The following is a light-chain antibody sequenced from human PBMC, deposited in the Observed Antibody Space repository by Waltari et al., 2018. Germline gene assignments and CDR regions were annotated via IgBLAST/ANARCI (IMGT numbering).Light chain of an antibody. CDR2: APS. CDR3: QKYNSAPRT. V-gene: IGKV1-27*01. CDR1: HGISNY. J-gene: IGKJ1*01. Sequence: DIQMTQSPSSLSASVGDSVTITCRASHGISNYLAWYQQKPGKVPKLLIYAPSTLQSGVPSRFSGSGSWTDFTLTISSLQPEDVATYYCQKYNSAPRTFGQGTKVEIK.